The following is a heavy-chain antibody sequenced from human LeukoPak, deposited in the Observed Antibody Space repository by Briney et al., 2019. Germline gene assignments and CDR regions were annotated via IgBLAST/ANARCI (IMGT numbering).Heavy chain of an antibody. CDR1: GFTFSSYA. D-gene: IGHD6-13*01. J-gene: IGHJ6*02. Sequence: PGGSLRLTCVVSGFTFSSYAMSWVRQAPGKGLEWVSAISGSGGSTYYADSVKGRFTISRDNSKNTLYLQMNSLRAEDTAVYYCAKRQRSSWECNYGMDIWGQGTTVTVSS. CDR3: AKRQRSSWECNYGMDI. CDR2: ISGSGGST. V-gene: IGHV3-23*01.